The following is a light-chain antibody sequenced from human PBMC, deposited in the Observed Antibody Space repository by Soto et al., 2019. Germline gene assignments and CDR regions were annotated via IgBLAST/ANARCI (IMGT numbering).Light chain of an antibody. V-gene: IGLV1-40*01. CDR2: GNS. Sequence: QAVVTQPPSVSGAPGQRVTLSCTGNGSNFRTGFDIHWYQQFPGTAPKLLIYGNSNRPSGVPDRFSGSKSGTSASLAITGLQAEDEADYYCQSYDTSLRVVFGGGTKLTVL. CDR1: GSNFRTGFD. J-gene: IGLJ3*02. CDR3: QSYDTSLRVV.